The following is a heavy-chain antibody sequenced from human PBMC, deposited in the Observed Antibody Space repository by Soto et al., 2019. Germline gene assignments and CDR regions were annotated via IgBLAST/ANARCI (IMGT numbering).Heavy chain of an antibody. V-gene: IGHV3-64*01. D-gene: IGHD3-10*01. CDR2: ISSNGGST. CDR1: GFTFSSYA. J-gene: IGHJ4*02. CDR3: ARDGVRGLKALYYFDY. Sequence: EVQLVESGGGLVQPGGSLRLSCAASGFTFSSYAMHWVRRAPGKGLEYVSAISSNGGSTYYANSVKGRFTISRDNSKNTLYLQMGSLRAEDMAVYYCARDGVRGLKALYYFDYWGQGTLVTVSS.